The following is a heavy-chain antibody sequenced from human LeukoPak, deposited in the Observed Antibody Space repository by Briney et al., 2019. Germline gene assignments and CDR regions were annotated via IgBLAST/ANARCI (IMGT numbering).Heavy chain of an antibody. D-gene: IGHD4-23*01. V-gene: IGHV3-30*02. J-gene: IGHJ4*02. CDR2: IRYDGSNK. CDR1: GFTFSSYG. CDR3: ARDLDYGGKGLDY. Sequence: GGSLRLSCAASGFTFSSYGMHWVRQAPGKGLEWVAFIRYDGSNKYYADSVKGRFTISRDNSKNTLYLQMNSLRAEDTAVYYCARDLDYGGKGLDYWGQGTLVTVSS.